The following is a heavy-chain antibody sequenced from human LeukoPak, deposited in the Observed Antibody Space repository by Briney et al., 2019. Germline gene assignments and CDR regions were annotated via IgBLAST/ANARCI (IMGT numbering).Heavy chain of an antibody. J-gene: IGHJ5*02. D-gene: IGHD3-3*01. Sequence: PGGSLRLSCAASGFTFITSAMSWVRQAPGKGLEWVSGISDGGASTYYADPVKGRFTISRDNSKNTLSLQMNSLRVEDTAVYYCGKDRLQSWSGYYFGVFDGWGQGTLVTVSS. V-gene: IGHV3-23*01. CDR2: ISDGGAST. CDR1: GFTFITSA. CDR3: GKDRLQSWSGYYFGVFDG.